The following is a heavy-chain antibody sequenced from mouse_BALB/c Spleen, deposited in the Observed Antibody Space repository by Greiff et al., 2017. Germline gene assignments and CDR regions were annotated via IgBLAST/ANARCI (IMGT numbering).Heavy chain of an antibody. CDR1: GYTFTSYW. CDR3: ARRGGNFYAMDY. CDR2: INPSNGRT. Sequence: QVQLKQPGAELVKPGASVKLSCKASGYTFTSYWMHWVKQRPGQGLEWIGEINPSNGRTNYNEKFKSKATLTVDKSSSTAYMQLSSLTSEDSAVYYCARRGGNFYAMDYWGQGTSVTVSS. J-gene: IGHJ4*01. D-gene: IGHD2-1*01. V-gene: IGHV1S81*02.